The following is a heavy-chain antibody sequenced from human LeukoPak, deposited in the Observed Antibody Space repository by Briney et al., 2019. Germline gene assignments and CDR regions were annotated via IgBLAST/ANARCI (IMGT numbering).Heavy chain of an antibody. CDR1: GGSISSYY. V-gene: IGHV4-4*08. J-gene: IGHJ5*02. CDR2: IYTSGST. CDR3: ARATRAGRLDP. Sequence: PSETLSLTCTVSGGSISSYYWSWIRQPPGKGLEWIGYIYTSGSTNYSPSLKSRVTMSVDTSKNQLSLKLSSVTAADTAVYYCARATRAGRLDPWGQGTLVTVSS.